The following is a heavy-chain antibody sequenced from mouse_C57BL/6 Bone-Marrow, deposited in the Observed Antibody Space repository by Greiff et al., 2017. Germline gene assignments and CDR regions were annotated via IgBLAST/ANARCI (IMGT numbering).Heavy chain of an antibody. Sequence: VQLQQSGAELVKPGASVKFSCKASGYAFSSYWMNWVKQRPGKGLEWIGQIYPGDGDTNYTGKFKGKATLTADKSSSTAYMQLSSLTSEDSAVYFCAQERGLRWFAYWGQGTLVTVSA. J-gene: IGHJ3*01. CDR2: IYPGDGDT. CDR1: GYAFSSYW. CDR3: AQERGLRWFAY. V-gene: IGHV1-80*01. D-gene: IGHD1-1*01.